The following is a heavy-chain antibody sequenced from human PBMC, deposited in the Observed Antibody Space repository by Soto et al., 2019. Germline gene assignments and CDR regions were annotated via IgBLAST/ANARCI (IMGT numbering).Heavy chain of an antibody. CDR1: GFTLTAFA. CDR3: VKGGFTVTTIDH. D-gene: IGHD4-17*01. V-gene: IGHV3-23*01. Sequence: VKLSEYGGALVQPGGSLRVSCVGSGFTLTAFAMTWVRQAPGKGLEWVSVISGSGDYTSYADSVRGRFTISRDNSRNTLYLQMDSLRADDTAVYYCVKGGFTVTTIDHWGQGTLVAVSS. J-gene: IGHJ4*02. CDR2: ISGSGDYT.